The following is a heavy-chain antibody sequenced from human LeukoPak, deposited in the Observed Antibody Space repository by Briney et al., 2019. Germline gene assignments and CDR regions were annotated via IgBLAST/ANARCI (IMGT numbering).Heavy chain of an antibody. J-gene: IGHJ4*02. CDR2: INADSGDT. CDR1: EYTFNGYY. Sequence: ASVKVSCEVSEYTFNGYYIHWVRQAPGKGLGYMGWINADSGDTKCAQRLRGRVTMTRDTSINTAYMELSSLTSDDTAVYYCARENSGSGTFDYWGQGTLVTVSS. V-gene: IGHV1-2*02. D-gene: IGHD3-10*01. CDR3: ARENSGSGTFDY.